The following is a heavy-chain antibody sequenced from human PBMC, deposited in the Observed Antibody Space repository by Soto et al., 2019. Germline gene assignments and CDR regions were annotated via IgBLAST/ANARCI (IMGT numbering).Heavy chain of an antibody. J-gene: IGHJ4*02. CDR2: ISAYNGKT. V-gene: IGHV1-18*01. D-gene: IGHD6-19*01. Sequence: QVQLVQSGAEVKKPGASVKVSCKTSGYPFTSYGINWVRQAPGQGPEWMGWISAYNGKTSYTQKFQGRVTMTTDTSTSTAYMEMRSLRSDDTPVYYCARDRIIAVTGPLHYWGQGTLVTVSS. CDR1: GYPFTSYG. CDR3: ARDRIIAVTGPLHY.